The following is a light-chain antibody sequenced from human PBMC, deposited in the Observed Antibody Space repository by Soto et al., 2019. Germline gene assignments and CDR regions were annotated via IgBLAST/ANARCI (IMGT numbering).Light chain of an antibody. CDR2: GAF. CDR1: QSISTN. Sequence: EIVMTQSPATLSVSPGERATLSCTASQSISTNLAWYQHRPGQAPRLLIYGAFTRATGISARFSGSGSGTEFTLTLSSMQSEHFAVYYCQQYYLWRTFSQGTKVEF. V-gene: IGKV3-15*01. J-gene: IGKJ1*01. CDR3: QQYYLWRT.